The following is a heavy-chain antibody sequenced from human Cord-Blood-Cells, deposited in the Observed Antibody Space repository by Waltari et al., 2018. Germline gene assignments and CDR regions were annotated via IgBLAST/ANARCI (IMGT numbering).Heavy chain of an antibody. J-gene: IGHJ4*02. V-gene: IGHV4-59*01. D-gene: IGHD1-1*01. CDR1: GCSISSYY. CDR3: ARAGTTYFDY. Sequence: QVQLQESAPGLVKPSATLSLTCTGSGCSISSYYWRWIRQPPGKGLEWIGYIYYSGSTNYNPSLKSRVTISVDTSKNQFSLKLSSVTAADTAVYYCARAGTTYFDYWGQGTLVTVSS. CDR2: IYYSGST.